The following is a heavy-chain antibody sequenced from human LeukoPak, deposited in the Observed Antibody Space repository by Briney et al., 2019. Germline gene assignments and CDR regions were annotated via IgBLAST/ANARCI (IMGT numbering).Heavy chain of an antibody. CDR3: AKDSRPHDRGPKAGYFDY. V-gene: IGHV3-23*01. CDR1: GFTFSSYG. J-gene: IGHJ4*02. D-gene: IGHD3-16*01. CDR2: ISGSGGST. Sequence: GGSLRLSCAASGFTFSSYGMRWVRQARGKGLGWVSAISGSGGSTYYADCVKGRFTIYRDNSKTPLYLQMTSLRAEDTAVYYCAKDSRPHDRGPKAGYFDYWGQGTLVTVSS.